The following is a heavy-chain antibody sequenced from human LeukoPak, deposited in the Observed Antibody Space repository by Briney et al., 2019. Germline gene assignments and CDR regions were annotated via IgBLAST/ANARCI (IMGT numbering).Heavy chain of an antibody. Sequence: PGRSLRLSCAASGFTFSSYGMHWVRQAPGKGLEWVAVISYDGSNKYYADSVKGRFTISRDNSKNTLYLQMNSLRAEGTAVYYCAASAWDYWGQGTLVTVSS. CDR2: ISYDGSNK. CDR3: AASAWDY. J-gene: IGHJ4*02. D-gene: IGHD3-10*01. CDR1: GFTFSSYG. V-gene: IGHV3-30*03.